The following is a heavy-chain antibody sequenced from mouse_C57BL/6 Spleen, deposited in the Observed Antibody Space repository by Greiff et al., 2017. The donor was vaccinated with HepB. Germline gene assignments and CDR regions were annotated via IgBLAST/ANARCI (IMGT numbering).Heavy chain of an antibody. J-gene: IGHJ3*01. CDR3: TFYSRAY. Sequence: EVQLQESGAELVRPGASVKLSCTASGFNIKDDYMHWVKQRPEQGLEWIGWIDPENGDTEYASKFQGKATITADTSSNTAYLQLSSLTSEDTAVYYCTFYSRAYWGQGTLVTVSA. CDR2: IDPENGDT. V-gene: IGHV14-4*01. D-gene: IGHD2-14*01. CDR1: GFNIKDDY.